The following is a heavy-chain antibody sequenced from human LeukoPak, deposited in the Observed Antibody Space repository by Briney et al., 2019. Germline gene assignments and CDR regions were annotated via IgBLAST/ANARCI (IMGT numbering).Heavy chain of an antibody. CDR1: GFTFSSYA. D-gene: IGHD2-8*02. V-gene: IGHV3-15*01. CDR2: IKSKTDGGTT. J-gene: IGHJ4*02. CDR3: TTDSLVDESFDY. Sequence: GGSLRLSCAASGFTFSSYAMSWVRQAPGKGLEWVGRIKSKTDGGTTDYAAPVKGRFTISRDDSKNTLYLQMNSLKTEDTAVYYCTTDSLVDESFDYWGQGTLVTVSS.